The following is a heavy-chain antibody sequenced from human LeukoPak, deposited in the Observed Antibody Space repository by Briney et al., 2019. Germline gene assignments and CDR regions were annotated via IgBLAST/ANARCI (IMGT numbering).Heavy chain of an antibody. CDR2: IYYSGST. J-gene: IGHJ4*02. D-gene: IGHD3-10*01. Sequence: NPSQTLSLTCTVSGGSISSGGYYWSWIRQHPGKGLEWIGYIYYSGSTYYNPSLKSRVTISVDTSKKQFSLKLSSVTAADTAVYYCARFFRHYGDHFDYWGQGTLVTVSS. V-gene: IGHV4-31*03. CDR3: ARFFRHYGDHFDY. CDR1: GGSISSGGYY.